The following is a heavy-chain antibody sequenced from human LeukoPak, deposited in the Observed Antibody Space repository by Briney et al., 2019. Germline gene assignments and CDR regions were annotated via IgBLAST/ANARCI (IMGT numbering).Heavy chain of an antibody. CDR1: GFTLSSYA. V-gene: IGHV3-23*01. J-gene: IGHJ4*02. D-gene: IGHD3-10*01. Sequence: SGGSLRLPCAASGFTLSSYAMSWVRQAPGKGLEWVSAISGSGGSTYYADSVKGRFTISRDNSKNTLYLQMNSLRAEDTAVYYCAKGLWLGEVPTPFDYWGQGTLVTVSS. CDR2: ISGSGGST. CDR3: AKGLWLGEVPTPFDY.